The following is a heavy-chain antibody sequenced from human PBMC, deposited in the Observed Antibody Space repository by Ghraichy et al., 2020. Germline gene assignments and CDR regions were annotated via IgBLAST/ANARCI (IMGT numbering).Heavy chain of an antibody. Sequence: SETLSLTCAVYGGSFSGYYWSWIRQPPGKRLEWIGEINHSGSTNYNPSLKSRVTISVDTSKNQFSLKLSSVTAADTAVYYCAREESRIAARPDYWGQGTLVTVSS. CDR3: AREESRIAARPDY. J-gene: IGHJ4*02. CDR1: GGSFSGYY. CDR2: INHSGST. D-gene: IGHD6-6*01. V-gene: IGHV4-34*01.